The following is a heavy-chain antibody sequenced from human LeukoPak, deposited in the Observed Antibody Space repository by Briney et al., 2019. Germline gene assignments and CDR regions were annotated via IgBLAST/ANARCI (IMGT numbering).Heavy chain of an antibody. V-gene: IGHV4-34*01. J-gene: IGHJ4*02. CDR2: INHSGST. Sequence: SETLSLTCAVSGGSFSGYYWSWIRQPPGKGLEWIGEINHSGSTNYNPSLKSRVTISVDTSKNQFSLKLSSVTAADTAVYYCARGHRYSYGGFSDYWGQGTLVTVSS. CDR1: GGSFSGYY. D-gene: IGHD5-18*01. CDR3: ARGHRYSYGGFSDY.